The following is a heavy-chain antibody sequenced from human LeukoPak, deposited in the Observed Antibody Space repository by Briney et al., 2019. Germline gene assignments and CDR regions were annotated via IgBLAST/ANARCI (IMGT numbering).Heavy chain of an antibody. D-gene: IGHD2-2*01. J-gene: IGHJ2*01. CDR3: ARASTLYCSSTTSLGCYFDL. CDR2: IYYSGST. V-gene: IGHV4-30-4*01. CDR1: GGSISSGNYY. Sequence: SETLSLTCTVSGGSISSGNYYWSWIRQPPGKGLEWIGYIYYSGSTYYKPSLKSRVTISVDTSKNQFSLKLSSVTAADTAVYYCARASTLYCSSTTSLGCYFDLWGRGTLVTVSS.